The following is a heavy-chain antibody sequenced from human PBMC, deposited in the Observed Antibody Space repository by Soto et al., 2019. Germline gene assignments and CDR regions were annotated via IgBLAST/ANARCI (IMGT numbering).Heavy chain of an antibody. Sequence: ASVKVSCKASGYTFTSYDINWVRQATGQGLEWMGWINPNSGGTNYAQKFQGWVTMTRDTSISTAYMELSRLRSDDTAVYYCARGGEMNVLLWNYYYFDYWGQGTLVTVSS. V-gene: IGHV1-2*04. CDR1: GYTFTSYD. J-gene: IGHJ4*02. D-gene: IGHD3-10*01. CDR3: ARGGEMNVLLWNYYYFDY. CDR2: INPNSGGT.